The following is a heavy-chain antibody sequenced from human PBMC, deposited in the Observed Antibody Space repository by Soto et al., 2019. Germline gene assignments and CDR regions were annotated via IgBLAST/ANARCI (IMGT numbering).Heavy chain of an antibody. J-gene: IGHJ6*02. CDR2: IIPIFGTA. CDR1: GGTFSSYA. CDR3: ARDYYDSSGPYYYYGMDV. D-gene: IGHD3-22*01. V-gene: IGHV1-69*06. Sequence: SVKVSCKASGGTFSSYAISWVRQAPGQGLEWMGGIIPIFGTANYAQKFQGRVTITADKSTSTAYMELSSLRSEDTAVYYCARDYYDSSGPYYYYGMDVWGQGTTVTVSS.